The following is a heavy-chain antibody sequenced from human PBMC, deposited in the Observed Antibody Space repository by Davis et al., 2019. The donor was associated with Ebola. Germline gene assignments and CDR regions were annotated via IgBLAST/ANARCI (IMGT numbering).Heavy chain of an antibody. CDR1: GASVSTNSAA. CDR2: TYYNSKWYN. Sequence: PSETLSLTCAISGASVSTNSAAGNWIRQSPSRGLEWPGRTYYNSKWYNDYAVSVKSRTTINPDTSKNLLSLHLNSVTPEDTAVYYCARGWLRGAFDIWGQGTMVTVSP. J-gene: IGHJ3*02. V-gene: IGHV6-1*01. CDR3: ARGWLRGAFDI. D-gene: IGHD5-24*01.